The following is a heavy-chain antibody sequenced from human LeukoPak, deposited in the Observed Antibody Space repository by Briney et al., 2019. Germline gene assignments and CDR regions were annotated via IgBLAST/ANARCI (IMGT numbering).Heavy chain of an antibody. CDR1: GGTFSSYA. Sequence: ASVKVSCKASGGTFSSYAISWVGQAPGQGLEWMGGIIPIFGTANYAQKFQGRVTITADESTSTAYMELSSLRSEDTAVYYCARDLTPSSSWTPYYYYGMDVWGQGTTVTVSS. CDR2: IIPIFGTA. V-gene: IGHV1-69*01. D-gene: IGHD6-13*01. J-gene: IGHJ6*02. CDR3: ARDLTPSSSWTPYYYYGMDV.